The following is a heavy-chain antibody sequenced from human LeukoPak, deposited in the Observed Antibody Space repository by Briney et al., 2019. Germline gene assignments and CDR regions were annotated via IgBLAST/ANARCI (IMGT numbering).Heavy chain of an antibody. Sequence: QPGGSLRLSCAAAGFTFSNYWMHWVRQAPGKGLVWVSRIKSDGRTNYADSVKGRFTISRDNAKNTVSLQMNSLRAEDTGVYYCATAPSEIGGYYPEYFRHWGQGTLVTVSS. CDR2: IKSDGRT. J-gene: IGHJ1*01. D-gene: IGHD3-22*01. V-gene: IGHV3-74*01. CDR3: ATAPSEIGGYYPEYFRH. CDR1: GFTFSNYW.